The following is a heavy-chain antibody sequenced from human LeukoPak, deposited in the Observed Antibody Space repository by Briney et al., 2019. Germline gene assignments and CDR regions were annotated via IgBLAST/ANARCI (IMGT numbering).Heavy chain of an antibody. J-gene: IGHJ6*03. CDR3: AKDVRYSSSWYCYMDV. D-gene: IGHD6-13*01. V-gene: IGHV3-23*01. Sequence: PGGSLRLSCAASGFTFSSYAMSWVRQAPGKGLEWVSAISGSGGSTYYADSVKGRFTISRDNSKNTLYLQMKSLRAEDTAVYYCAKDVRYSSSWYCYMDVWGKGTTVTVSS. CDR1: GFTFSSYA. CDR2: ISGSGGST.